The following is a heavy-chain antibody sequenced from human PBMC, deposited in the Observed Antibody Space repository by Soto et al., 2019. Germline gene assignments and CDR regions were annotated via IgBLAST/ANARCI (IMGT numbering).Heavy chain of an antibody. CDR1: GGSITTGGYY. J-gene: IGHJ4*02. Sequence: PSETLSLTCTVSGGSITTGGYYWSWIRQLPGKGLEWIGHRYYSESTYYNPSLKSRVSISLDTSKNQFSLKLSFVTAAETAMYYCARTKCSGGSCYSWSLDYWGPGTPVTVSS. CDR2: RYYSEST. CDR3: ARTKCSGGSCYSWSLDY. V-gene: IGHV4-31*03. D-gene: IGHD2-15*01.